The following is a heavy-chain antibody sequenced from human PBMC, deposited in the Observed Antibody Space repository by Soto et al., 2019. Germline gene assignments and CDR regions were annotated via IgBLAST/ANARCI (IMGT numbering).Heavy chain of an antibody. D-gene: IGHD2-2*01. CDR1: GFTFSSYS. Sequence: EVQLVESGGGLVKPGGSLRLSCAASGFTFSSYSMNWVRQAPGKGLEWVSSISSSSSYIYYADSVKGRFTISRDNAKNSLYLQMNRLRAEDTAVYYCARDRSAYCSSTSCYVIYGMDVWGQGTTVTVSS. CDR2: ISSSSSYI. CDR3: ARDRSAYCSSTSCYVIYGMDV. J-gene: IGHJ6*02. V-gene: IGHV3-21*01.